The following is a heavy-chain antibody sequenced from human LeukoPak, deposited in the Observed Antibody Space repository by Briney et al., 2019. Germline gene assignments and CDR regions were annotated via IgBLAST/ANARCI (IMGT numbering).Heavy chain of an antibody. CDR2: ISSSGGNI. V-gene: IGHV3-23*01. D-gene: IGHD6-19*01. J-gene: IGHJ4*02. CDR1: GFTFANAW. Sequence: GGSLRLSCAASGFTFANAWMSWVRQAPGKGLAWVSTISSSGGNIYNADSVKGRFTISRDNSKNTLYLQMNSLRAEDTAVYYCAKRAASSGYYFDQWGQGTLVTVSS. CDR3: AKRAASSGYYFDQ.